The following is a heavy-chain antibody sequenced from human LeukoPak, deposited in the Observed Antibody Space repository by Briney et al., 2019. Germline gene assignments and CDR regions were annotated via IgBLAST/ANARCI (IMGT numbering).Heavy chain of an antibody. CDR3: AKDPGAHLILYPDY. CDR1: GFTFSSYA. CDR2: ISGSGGST. D-gene: IGHD2-8*01. J-gene: IGHJ4*02. V-gene: IGHV3-23*01. Sequence: GGSLRLSCAASGFTFSSYAMSWVRQAPGKGLEWVSAISGSGGSTYYADSVKGRFTISRDNSKNTLYLQMNSLRAEDTAVYYCAKDPGAHLILYPDYWGQGTLVTVSS.